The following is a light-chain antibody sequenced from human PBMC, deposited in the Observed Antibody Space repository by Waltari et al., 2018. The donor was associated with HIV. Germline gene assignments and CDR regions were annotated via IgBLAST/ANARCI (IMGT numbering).Light chain of an antibody. V-gene: IGLV2-8*01. J-gene: IGLJ3*02. CDR3: SSSAGGDTLV. CDR1: SSDVGRSNY. CDR2: EIT. Sequence: QSALTQPPSASGFPGQSVTIPCTGTSSDVGRSNYVPWYQQYPGKAPKLLIYEITKRPSGVPDRFSGSKSGNTASLTVSGLQAEDEADYYCSSSAGGDTLVFGGGTKLTVL.